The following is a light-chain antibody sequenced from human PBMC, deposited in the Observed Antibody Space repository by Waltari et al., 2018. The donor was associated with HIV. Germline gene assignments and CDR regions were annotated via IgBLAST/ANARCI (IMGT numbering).Light chain of an antibody. CDR3: ASWDDSLSGWV. CDR2: RNN. Sequence: QSVLTQPPSASGTPGQTVTISCSGSSSNIGGNYVYWYQRLPGTAPKLLIYRNNQRPSGVPDRFSGSKSGTSASRAISGRRSEDEADYYCASWDDSLSGWVFGGGTKVTVL. V-gene: IGLV1-47*01. J-gene: IGLJ3*02. CDR1: SSNIGGNY.